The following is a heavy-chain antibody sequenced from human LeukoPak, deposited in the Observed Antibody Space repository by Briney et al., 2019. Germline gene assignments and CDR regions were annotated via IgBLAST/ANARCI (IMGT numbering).Heavy chain of an antibody. V-gene: IGHV3-48*03. D-gene: IGHD4-17*01. Sequence: GGSLRLSCAASGFTFSSYEMNWVRQAPGKGLEWVSYISSSGSTIYYADSVKGRFTISRDNAKNSLYLQMNSLRAEDTAVYYCARDDLWGVTTVHWGQGTLVTVSS. CDR1: GFTFSSYE. J-gene: IGHJ4*02. CDR3: ARDDLWGVTTVH. CDR2: ISSSGSTI.